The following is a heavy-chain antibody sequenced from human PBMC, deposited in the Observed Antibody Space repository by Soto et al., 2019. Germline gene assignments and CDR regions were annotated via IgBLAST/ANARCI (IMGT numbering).Heavy chain of an antibody. V-gene: IGHV4-59*01. D-gene: IGHD6-13*01. CDR3: ASSSSWYSKLGFNP. J-gene: IGHJ5*02. CDR1: GGSIRSYY. Sequence: SETLSLTCTVSGGSIRSYYWSWIRQPPGKGLEWIGYIYYSGSTNYNPSLKSRVTISVDTSKNQFSLKLSSVTAADTAVYYCASSSSWYSKLGFNPWGQGTLVTVSS. CDR2: IYYSGST.